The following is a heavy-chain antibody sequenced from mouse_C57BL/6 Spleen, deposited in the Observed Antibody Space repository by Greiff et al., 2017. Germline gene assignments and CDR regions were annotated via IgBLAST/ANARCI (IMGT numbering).Heavy chain of an antibody. CDR3: ARYDYDGVDY. CDR2: INYDGSST. D-gene: IGHD2-4*01. V-gene: IGHV5-16*01. CDR1: GFTFSDYY. Sequence: EVQLQVSEGGLVQPGSSMKLSCTASGFTFSDYYMAWVRQVPEKGLEWVANINYDGSSTYYLDSLKSRFIISRDNAKNILYLQMSSLKSEDTATYYCARYDYDGVDYWGQGTTLTVSS. J-gene: IGHJ2*01.